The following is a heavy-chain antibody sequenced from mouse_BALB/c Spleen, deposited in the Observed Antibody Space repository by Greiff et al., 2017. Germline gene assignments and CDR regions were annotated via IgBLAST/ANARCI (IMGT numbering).Heavy chain of an antibody. CDR2: IDPENGDT. CDR1: GFNIKDYY. CDR3: NAWGIKENYAMDY. D-gene: IGHD2-4*01. V-gene: IGHV14-4*02. J-gene: IGHJ4*01. Sequence: EVQLQESGAELVRSGASVKLSCTASGFNIKDYYMHWVKQRPEQGLEWIGWIDPENGDTEYAPKFQGKATMTADTSSNTAYLQLSSLTSEDTAVYYWNAWGIKENYAMDYWGQGTSVTVSS.